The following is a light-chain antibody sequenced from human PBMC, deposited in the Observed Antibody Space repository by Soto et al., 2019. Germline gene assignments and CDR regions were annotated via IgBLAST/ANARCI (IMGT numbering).Light chain of an antibody. CDR2: GAS. CDR1: QSIGSN. J-gene: IGKJ5*01. CDR3: QQYNNWPIT. Sequence: EIVMSQSASTLSVSPGERATLSCRASQSIGSNLAWYQQKPGQSPRLLIYGASTRATGLPARFSGSGSGTEFTLTISSLQSEDFALYYCQQYNNWPITFGQGTRLAIK. V-gene: IGKV3-15*01.